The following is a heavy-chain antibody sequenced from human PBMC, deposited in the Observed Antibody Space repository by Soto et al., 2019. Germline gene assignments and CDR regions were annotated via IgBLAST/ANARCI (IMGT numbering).Heavy chain of an antibody. J-gene: IGHJ4*02. D-gene: IGHD3-9*01. CDR3: ARGVTYYDILTGLAYYFDY. CDR1: GFIFSSDW. V-gene: IGHV3-7*01. Sequence: GGALRVSCAASGFIFSSDWMSWGRQAPGKGLEWVANIKQDGSEKYYVDSVKGRFTISRDNAKNSLYLQMNSLRAEDTAVYYCARGVTYYDILTGLAYYFDYWGQGTLVTVSS. CDR2: IKQDGSEK.